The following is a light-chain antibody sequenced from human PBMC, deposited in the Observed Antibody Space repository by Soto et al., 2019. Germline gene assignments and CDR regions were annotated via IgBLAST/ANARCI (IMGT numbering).Light chain of an antibody. Sequence: QSVLTQPASVSGSPGQSITISCTGTSSDVGGYNYVSWYQHHPGKAPKLMIYEVNYRPSGVSNRFSGSKSGNTASLTISGLQAEDEADYYCSSYTSSSTGVFGTGTKLTVL. J-gene: IGLJ1*01. CDR3: SSYTSSSTGV. CDR2: EVN. V-gene: IGLV2-14*01. CDR1: SSDVGGYNY.